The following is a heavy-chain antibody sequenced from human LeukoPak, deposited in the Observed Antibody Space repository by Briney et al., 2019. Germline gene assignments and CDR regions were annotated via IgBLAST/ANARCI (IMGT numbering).Heavy chain of an antibody. D-gene: IGHD3-9*01. CDR3: AKTPDWYLDY. CDR2: ISGGGGST. J-gene: IGHJ4*02. Sequence: GGSLRLSCAVSGFTFSDYAVTWVRQAPGKGLEWGSTISGGGGSTYYADSVKGRFTMSKDNSKHTLHLQTNRLRAEDMAVYYCAKTPDWYLDYWGQGTLVTVSS. CDR1: GFTFSDYA. V-gene: IGHV3-23*01.